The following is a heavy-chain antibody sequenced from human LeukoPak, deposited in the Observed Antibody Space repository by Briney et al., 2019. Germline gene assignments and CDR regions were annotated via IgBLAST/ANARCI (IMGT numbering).Heavy chain of an antibody. D-gene: IGHD3-10*01. CDR1: GGSISSGGYY. CDR3: ARTYGSGSYPFDY. Sequence: SQALSLTCTVSGGSISSGGYYWSWIRQHPGKGLEWIGYIYYSGSTYYNPSLKSRVTISVDTSKNQFSLKLSSVTAADTAVYYCARTYGSGSYPFDYWGQGTLVTVSS. V-gene: IGHV4-31*03. J-gene: IGHJ4*02. CDR2: IYYSGST.